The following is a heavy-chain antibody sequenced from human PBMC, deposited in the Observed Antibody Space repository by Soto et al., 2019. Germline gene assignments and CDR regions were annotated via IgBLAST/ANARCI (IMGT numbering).Heavy chain of an antibody. D-gene: IGHD3-3*01. V-gene: IGHV4-39*01. J-gene: IGHJ4*02. CDR1: GGSISSSSYY. CDR2: IYYSGST. Sequence: SETLSLTCTVSGGSISSSSYYWVLIRQPPGKGLEWIGSIYYSGSTYYNPSLKSRVTISVDTSKNQFSLKLSSVAAADTAVYYCARTLRFFEWLLFPYFDYWGQGTLVTVS. CDR3: ARTLRFFEWLLFPYFDY.